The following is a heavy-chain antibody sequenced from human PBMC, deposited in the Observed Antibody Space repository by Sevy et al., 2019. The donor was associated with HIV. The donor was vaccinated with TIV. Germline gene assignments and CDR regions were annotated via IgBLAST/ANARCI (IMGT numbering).Heavy chain of an antibody. V-gene: IGHV3-30*03. J-gene: IGHJ3*02. CDR3: ARNRRGGAFDI. D-gene: IGHD3-16*01. Sequence: GGSLRLSCAASGFNFTIYGMHWVRQAPGKGLEGVAVISYDGKNDFYAESVKGRLSLSRDNSKKSLFLQMSSLRPEDTALYYCARNRRGGAFDIWGQGTMVTVSS. CDR1: GFNFTIYG. CDR2: ISYDGKND.